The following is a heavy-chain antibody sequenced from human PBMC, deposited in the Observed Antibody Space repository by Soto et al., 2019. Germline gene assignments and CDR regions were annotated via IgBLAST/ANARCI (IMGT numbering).Heavy chain of an antibody. CDR1: GGSISSGGYY. V-gene: IGHV4-31*03. J-gene: IGHJ6*04. CDR2: IYYSGST. CDR3: ASSTYRLFLMDV. Sequence: QVQLQESGPGLVKPSQTLSLTCTVSGGSISSGGYYWSWIRQHPGKGLEWIGYIYYSGSTYYKPSVKSRVTISVDPSNHQFSLKLSSVPAADTAVYYCASSTYRLFLMDVWGKGTTVTVSS. D-gene: IGHD3-22*01.